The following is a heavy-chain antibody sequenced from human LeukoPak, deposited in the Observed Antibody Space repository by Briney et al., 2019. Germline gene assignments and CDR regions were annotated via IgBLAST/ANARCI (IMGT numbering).Heavy chain of an antibody. Sequence: GGSLRLSCAASGFTLNNYWMTWVRQAPGKGLEWVAFIWYDGSNDHYADSVKGRFTISRDNSKNTVCLQMNSLRVEDTAVYYCARDPSGSGWSLNNWGQGTLVTVSS. CDR2: IWYDGSND. CDR3: ARDPSGSGWSLNN. V-gene: IGHV3-33*08. D-gene: IGHD6-19*01. J-gene: IGHJ4*02. CDR1: GFTLNNYW.